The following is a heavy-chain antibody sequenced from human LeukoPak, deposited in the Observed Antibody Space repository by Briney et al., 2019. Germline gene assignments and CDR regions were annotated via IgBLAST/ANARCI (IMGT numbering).Heavy chain of an antibody. V-gene: IGHV3-20*04. CDR2: INWNGGST. Sequence: PGGSLRLSCAASGFTFDDYGMSWVRQAPGKGLEWVSGINWNGGSTGYADSVKGRFTISRDNAKNSLYLQMNSLRAEDTALYYCASSDYYDSSGGLDVWGKGTTVTVSS. CDR3: ASSDYYDSSGGLDV. CDR1: GFTFDDYG. D-gene: IGHD3-22*01. J-gene: IGHJ6*04.